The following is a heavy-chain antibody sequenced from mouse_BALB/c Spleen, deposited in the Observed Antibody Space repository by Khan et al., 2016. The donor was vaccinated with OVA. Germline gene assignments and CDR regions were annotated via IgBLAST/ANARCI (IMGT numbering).Heavy chain of an antibody. CDR1: GFTFSSYS. CDR2: ISSDGDYT. D-gene: IGHD4-1*01. V-gene: IGHV5-6*02. J-gene: IGHJ3*01. CDR3: ASHLTGSFAY. Sequence: DVKLVESGGDLVKPGGSLKLSCAASGFTFSSYSMSWVRQTPDKRLEWVATISSDGDYTYYPDSVKGRFTISRDNAKNTLYMQRSSLKSEDTAMYYCASHLTGSFAYWGQGTLVTVSA.